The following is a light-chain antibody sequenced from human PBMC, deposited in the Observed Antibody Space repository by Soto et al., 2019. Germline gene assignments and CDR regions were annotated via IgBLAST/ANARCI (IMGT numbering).Light chain of an antibody. CDR3: SSYAGSNNVV. Sequence: QSVLTQPPSVSGAPGQRVTLSCTGNSSNLGAGYDVHWYQQLPGAAPKLVIFGNRNRPSGVPDRFSGSKSGNTASLTVSGLQAEDEADYYCSSYAGSNNVVFGGGTKLTVL. V-gene: IGLV1-40*01. J-gene: IGLJ2*01. CDR2: GNR. CDR1: SSNLGAGYD.